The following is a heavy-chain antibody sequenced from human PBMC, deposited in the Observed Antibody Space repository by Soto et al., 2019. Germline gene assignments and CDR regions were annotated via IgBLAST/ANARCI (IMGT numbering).Heavy chain of an antibody. CDR2: IYHSGST. V-gene: IGHV4-4*02. CDR1: GGSISSSNW. Sequence: SETLSLTCAVSGGSISSSNWWSWARQPPGKGLEWIGEIYHSGSTNYNPSLKSRVTISVDKSKNQFSLKLSSVTAADTAVYYCAREFRDLRFLEWSRYYYGMDVWGQGTTVTVSS. J-gene: IGHJ6*02. CDR3: AREFRDLRFLEWSRYYYGMDV. D-gene: IGHD3-3*01.